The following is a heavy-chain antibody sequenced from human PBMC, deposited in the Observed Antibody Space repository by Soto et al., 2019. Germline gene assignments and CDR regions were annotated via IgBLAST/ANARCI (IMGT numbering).Heavy chain of an antibody. V-gene: IGHV2-5*02. CDR3: ARADYGDIVFEY. CDR2: IYWDDDK. J-gene: IGHJ4*02. CDR1: GFSFITTGVG. D-gene: IGHD4-17*01. Sequence: QITLKESGPTLVKPTQTLTLTCTFSGFSFITTGVGVGWVRQSPGKALEWLALIYWDDDKRYSPSLKSRLTITKDTSKNQVVLSMTNMDPVYTATYYCARADYGDIVFEYWGQGTLVTVSS.